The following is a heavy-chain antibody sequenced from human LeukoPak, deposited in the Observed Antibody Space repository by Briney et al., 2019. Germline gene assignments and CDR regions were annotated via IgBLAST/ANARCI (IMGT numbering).Heavy chain of an antibody. V-gene: IGHV3-30-3*01. CDR3: AKGTTGDITLVDY. J-gene: IGHJ4*02. Sequence: GGSLRLSCVASGFIFSNYAVHWVRQAPGEGLEWVALISDDGSNKYYTNSVKGRFTISRDNSKNTLYLQMNSLRAEDTAVYYCAKGTTGDITLVDYWGQGTLVTVSS. D-gene: IGHD1-1*01. CDR1: GFIFSNYA. CDR2: ISDDGSNK.